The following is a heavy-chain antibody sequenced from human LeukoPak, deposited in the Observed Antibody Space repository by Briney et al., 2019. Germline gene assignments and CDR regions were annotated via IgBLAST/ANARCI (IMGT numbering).Heavy chain of an antibody. D-gene: IGHD3-9*01. V-gene: IGHV4-34*01. CDR2: INHSGST. CDR3: ARTGGYYDILTGSTPWFDP. CDR1: GGSFSDYN. J-gene: IGHJ5*02. Sequence: SETLSLTCAVYGGSFSDYNWSWIRQPPGKGLEWIGEINHSGSTNYNPSLKSRVTIPVDTSKNQFSLKLSSVTAADTAVYYCARTGGYYDILTGSTPWFDPWGQGTLVTVSS.